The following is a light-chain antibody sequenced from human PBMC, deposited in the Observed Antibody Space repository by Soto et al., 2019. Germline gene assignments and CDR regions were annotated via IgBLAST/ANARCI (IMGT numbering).Light chain of an antibody. Sequence: EIVLTQSPATLSLSPGERATLSCRASQNINNYLAWYQQKPGQAPRLLIYDPSNRATGIPARFSGSGSGTDFTLTISSLEPEDFAGYYCQQCSNWPPLTFGGGNKVEIK. V-gene: IGKV3-11*01. CDR3: QQCSNWPPLT. J-gene: IGKJ4*01. CDR2: DPS. CDR1: QNINNY.